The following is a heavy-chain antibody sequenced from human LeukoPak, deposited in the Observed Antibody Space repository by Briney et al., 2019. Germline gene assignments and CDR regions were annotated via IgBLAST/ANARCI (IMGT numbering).Heavy chain of an antibody. V-gene: IGHV3-21*01. CDR3: ARDLVLTEGAY. CDR2: ISSSSSYI. D-gene: IGHD1-14*01. J-gene: IGHJ4*02. Sequence: PGGSLRLSCAASGFTFSSYNMNWVRQAPGKGLEWVSSISSSSSYIYYADSVKGRFTISRDNAKNSLYLQMNSLRAEDTAVYYCARDLVLTEGAYWGQGTLVTVSS. CDR1: GFTFSSYN.